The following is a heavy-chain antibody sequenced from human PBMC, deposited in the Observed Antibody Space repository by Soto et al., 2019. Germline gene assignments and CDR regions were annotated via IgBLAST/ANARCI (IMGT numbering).Heavy chain of an antibody. CDR1: GFTFSSYA. D-gene: IGHD5-18*01. CDR2: ISYDGSNK. J-gene: IGHJ6*02. CDR3: AREGRGYSYGFGGMDV. Sequence: GGSLRLSCAASGFTFSSYAMHWVRQAPGKGLEWVAVISYDGSNKYYADSVKGRFTISRDNSKNTLYLQMNSLRAEDTAVYYCAREGRGYSYGFGGMDVWGQGTTVTVSS. V-gene: IGHV3-30-3*01.